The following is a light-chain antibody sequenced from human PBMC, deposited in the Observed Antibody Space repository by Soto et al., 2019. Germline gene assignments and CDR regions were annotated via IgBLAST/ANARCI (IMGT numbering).Light chain of an antibody. CDR3: QQASVFPRT. Sequence: DVQMTQSPSSVSASVGDRATITCRASQDISTWLAWYQQKAGKAPKFLIYAASSLQSGVPSRFSGSGSGTDFTLTISNLQPEDVATYYCQQASVFPRTFGQGTKVEIK. CDR1: QDISTW. J-gene: IGKJ1*01. V-gene: IGKV1-12*01. CDR2: AAS.